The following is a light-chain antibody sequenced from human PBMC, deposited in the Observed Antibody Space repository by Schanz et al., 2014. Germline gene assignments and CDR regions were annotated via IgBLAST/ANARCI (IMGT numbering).Light chain of an antibody. CDR2: AAS. J-gene: IGKJ4*01. V-gene: IGKV3-20*01. CDR1: QTVSSKF. CDR3: QQYDIPPLT. Sequence: EIVMTQSPATLSVSPGERATLSCSTSQTVSSKFLTWYQWRPGQAPRLLIYAASIRAIGIPDRFSGSGSGTDFTLTISRLEPEDFAVYYCQQYDIPPLTFGGGTMVEIK.